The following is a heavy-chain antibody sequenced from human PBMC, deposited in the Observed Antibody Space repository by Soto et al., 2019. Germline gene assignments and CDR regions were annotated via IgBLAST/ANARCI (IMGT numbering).Heavy chain of an antibody. CDR3: ARGETYSYGAVCLDY. CDR2: INHSGST. V-gene: IGHV4-34*01. CDR1: GGSFSGDY. J-gene: IGHJ4*02. Sequence: QVQLQQWGAGLLKHSETLSLTCAVYGGSFSGDYWTWIRQPPGKGLEWIGEINHSGSTNYNPSLKSRVTISVDTSKNQFSLKLNSVTAADTAVYYCARGETYSYGAVCLDYWGQGTLVTVSS. D-gene: IGHD5-18*01.